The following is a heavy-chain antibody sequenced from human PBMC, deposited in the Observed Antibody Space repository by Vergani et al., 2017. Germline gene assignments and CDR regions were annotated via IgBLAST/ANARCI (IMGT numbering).Heavy chain of an antibody. V-gene: IGHV3-30*03. CDR3: AIEPGIAVVHDI. CDR1: GFTFSSYG. CDR2: ISYDGSNK. D-gene: IGHD6-19*01. J-gene: IGHJ3*02. Sequence: QVQLVESGGGVVQPGRSLRLSCAASGFTFSSYGMHWVRQAPGKGLEWVAVISYDGSNKYYADSVKGRFTISRDNSKNTLYLQMNSLRAEDTAVYYCAIEPGIAVVHDIWGQGTMVTVSS.